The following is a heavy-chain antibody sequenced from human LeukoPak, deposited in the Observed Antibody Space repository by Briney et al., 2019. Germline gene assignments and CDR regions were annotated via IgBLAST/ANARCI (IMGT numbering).Heavy chain of an antibody. CDR3: ARSGLPAYYDFWSGYPY. Sequence: SVKVSCKASGGTFSTYTIDWVRQAPGQGLEWMGRIVPTVKIANYAQKFQGRVTITADKSTSTAYMELSSLRSDDTAVYYCARSGLPAYYDFWSGYPYWGQGTLVTVSS. V-gene: IGHV1-69*02. J-gene: IGHJ4*02. CDR2: IVPTVKIA. CDR1: GGTFSTYT. D-gene: IGHD3-3*01.